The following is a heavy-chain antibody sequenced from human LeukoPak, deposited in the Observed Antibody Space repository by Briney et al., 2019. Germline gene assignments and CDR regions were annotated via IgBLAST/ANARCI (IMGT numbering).Heavy chain of an antibody. Sequence: TSETLSLTCAVYGGSFSVYYWSWIRQPPGKGLEWIGEINHSGSTNYNPSLKSRVTISVDTSKNQFSLKLSSVTAADTAVYYCARGGLMVYAVRVQNDAFDIWGQGSMVTVSS. D-gene: IGHD2-8*01. CDR2: INHSGST. J-gene: IGHJ3*02. CDR3: ARGGLMVYAVRVQNDAFDI. CDR1: GGSFSVYY. V-gene: IGHV4-34*01.